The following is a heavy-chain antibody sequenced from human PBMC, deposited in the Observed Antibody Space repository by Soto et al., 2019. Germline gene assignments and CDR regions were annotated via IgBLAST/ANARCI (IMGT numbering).Heavy chain of an antibody. CDR2: ISGSGGST. Sequence: PGGSLRLSCAASGFTFSSYAMSWVRQAPGKGLEWVSAISGSGGSTYYADYVKGRFTISRDNSKNTLYLQMNSLRAEDTAVYFCAKAERYPRITIFGVVTTTGPYYYMDVWGKGTTVTVSS. J-gene: IGHJ6*03. CDR1: GFTFSSYA. D-gene: IGHD3-3*01. CDR3: AKAERYPRITIFGVVTTTGPYYYMDV. V-gene: IGHV3-23*01.